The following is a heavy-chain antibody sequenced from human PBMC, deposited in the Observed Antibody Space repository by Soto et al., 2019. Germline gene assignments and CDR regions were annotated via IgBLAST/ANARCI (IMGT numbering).Heavy chain of an antibody. CDR3: ARHHHYYDSSGYYIDS. J-gene: IGHJ4*02. CDR1: GYSFTSYC. Sequence: PGESLKISCKGSGYSFTSYCIGWVRQMPGKGLEWMGIIYPGDSDTGYSPSFQGQVTISADRSISTAYLQWSSLKASDTAIYYCARHHHYYDSSGYYIDSWGQGTLVTVS. V-gene: IGHV5-51*01. CDR2: IYPGDSDT. D-gene: IGHD3-22*01.